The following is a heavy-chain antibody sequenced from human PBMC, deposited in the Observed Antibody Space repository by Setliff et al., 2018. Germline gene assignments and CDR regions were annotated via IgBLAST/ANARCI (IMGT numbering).Heavy chain of an antibody. V-gene: IGHV3-30-3*01. Sequence: GGSLRLSCAASGFTFSSYAMHWVRQAPGKGLEWVAVISYDGSNKYYADSVKGRFTISRDNSKNTLYLQMNSLRAEDTAVYYCARYSAARRHAFDIWGQGTMVTFSS. J-gene: IGHJ3*02. CDR2: ISYDGSNK. D-gene: IGHD1-26*01. CDR1: GFTFSSYA. CDR3: ARYSAARRHAFDI.